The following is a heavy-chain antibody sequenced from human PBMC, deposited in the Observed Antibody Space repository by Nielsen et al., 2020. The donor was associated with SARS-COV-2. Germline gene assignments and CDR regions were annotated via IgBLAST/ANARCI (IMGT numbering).Heavy chain of an antibody. V-gene: IGHV3-74*01. CDR2: INSDGSST. Sequence: GESLKISCAASGFTFSSYWMHWVRQAPGKGLVWVSRINSDGSSTSYADSVKGRFTISRDNAKNTLYLQMNSLRAEDTAVYYCAFLVDSSGSASDYWGQGTLVTVSS. CDR1: GFTFSSYW. CDR3: AFLVDSSGSASDY. J-gene: IGHJ4*02. D-gene: IGHD3-22*01.